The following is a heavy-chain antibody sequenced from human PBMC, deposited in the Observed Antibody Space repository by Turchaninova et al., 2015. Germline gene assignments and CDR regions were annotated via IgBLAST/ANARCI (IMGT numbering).Heavy chain of an antibody. CDR3: ASGEGLRLGELSVPFDY. J-gene: IGHJ4*02. CDR1: GYNVYSFD. Sequence: QVQLVQSGAEVKEPGTRVKGLAKGLGYNVYSFDRDWGPKDPGKRHEWMGWINAGNGNTKYSQKFQGRVTITRDTSASTAYMELSSLRSEDTAVYYCASGEGLRLGELSVPFDYWGQGTLVTVSS. CDR2: INAGNGNT. V-gene: IGHV1-3*01. D-gene: IGHD3-16*02.